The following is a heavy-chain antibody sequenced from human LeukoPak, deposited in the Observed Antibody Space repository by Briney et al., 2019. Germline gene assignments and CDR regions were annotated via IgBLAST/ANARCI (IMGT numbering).Heavy chain of an antibody. CDR1: GFTFGDYA. D-gene: IGHD6-13*01. Sequence: RSLRLSCTASGFTFGDYAMSWFREAPGKGLEWVGFIRSKAYGGTTEYAASVKGRLTISRDDSKSIAYLQMNSLKTEDTAVYYCTRDEQQLEAFDYWGQGTLVTVSS. V-gene: IGHV3-49*03. CDR2: IRSKAYGGTT. CDR3: TRDEQQLEAFDY. J-gene: IGHJ4*02.